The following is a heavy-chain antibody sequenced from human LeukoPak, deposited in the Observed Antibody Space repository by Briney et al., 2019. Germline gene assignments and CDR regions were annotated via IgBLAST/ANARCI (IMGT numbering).Heavy chain of an antibody. V-gene: IGHV3-30*03. D-gene: IGHD3-22*01. CDR3: ARLKRNGYYDSSGYYYFDH. J-gene: IGHJ4*02. CDR2: ISYDGSNK. Sequence: PGGSLRLSCAASGFTFSSYAMSWVRQAPGKGLEWVAVISYDGSNKYYAYSVKGRFTISRDNSKNTLYLQMNSLRAEDTAVYYCARLKRNGYYDSSGYYYFDHWGQGTLVTVSS. CDR1: GFTFSSYA.